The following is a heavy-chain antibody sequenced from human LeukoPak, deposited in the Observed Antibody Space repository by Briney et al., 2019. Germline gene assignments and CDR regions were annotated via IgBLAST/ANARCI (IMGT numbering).Heavy chain of an antibody. CDR1: GFTFSSYA. J-gene: IGHJ6*03. Sequence: PGGSLRLSCAASGFTFSSYAMHWVRQAPGKGLEWVSSISSSSYIYYADSVKGRLTISRDNAKNSLYLQMNSLRAEDTAVYYCARGVDTAMVNYYYYYMDVWGKGTTVTVSS. D-gene: IGHD5-18*01. V-gene: IGHV3-21*01. CDR2: ISSSSYI. CDR3: ARGVDTAMVNYYYYYMDV.